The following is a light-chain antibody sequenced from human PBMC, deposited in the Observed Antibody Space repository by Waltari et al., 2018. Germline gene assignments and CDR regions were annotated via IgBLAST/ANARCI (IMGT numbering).Light chain of an antibody. V-gene: IGKV4-1*01. J-gene: IGKJ1*01. CDR1: QSVLYTSDNRNY. Sequence: DIVMTQSAASLAVSLGKSATINCTSSQSVLYTSDNRNYLAVYQQKPGQPPKLLMYWASTRESGVPDRFSGSGSGTDFTLTITSLQAEDVAVYYCQQYYGTPPRTFGEGTKVEIK. CDR3: QQYYGTPPRT. CDR2: WAS.